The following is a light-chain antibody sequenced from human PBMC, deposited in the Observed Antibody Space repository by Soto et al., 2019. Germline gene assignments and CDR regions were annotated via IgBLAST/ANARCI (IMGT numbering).Light chain of an antibody. CDR2: EVS. Sequence: QSALTPPASVSGSPGQSITISCTGTSSDVGGYNYVSWYQQHPGKATILMIYEVSNRPSGVSNRFSGSKSGNTASLTISGRLAEDVADYYCSSYTSISTLYVFGTGTKLTVL. CDR1: SSDVGGYNY. J-gene: IGLJ1*01. V-gene: IGLV2-14*01. CDR3: SSYTSISTLYV.